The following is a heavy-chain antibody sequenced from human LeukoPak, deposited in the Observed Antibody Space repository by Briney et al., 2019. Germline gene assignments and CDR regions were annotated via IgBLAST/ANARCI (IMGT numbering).Heavy chain of an antibody. Sequence: GGSLRFSCEGSGFSFSAYNMNWVRQAPGKGLESISYISSSSGTIFYADSVKGRFTISRDNAKNSLYLQMNSLRPEDTAVYFCARDRHVPGLYYYYMDVWGKGTTVTVSS. D-gene: IGHD6-6*01. CDR1: GFSFSAYN. V-gene: IGHV3-48*01. CDR2: ISSSSGTI. CDR3: ARDRHVPGLYYYYMDV. J-gene: IGHJ6*03.